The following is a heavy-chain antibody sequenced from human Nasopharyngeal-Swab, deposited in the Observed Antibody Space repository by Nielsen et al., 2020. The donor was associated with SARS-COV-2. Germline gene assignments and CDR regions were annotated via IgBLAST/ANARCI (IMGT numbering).Heavy chain of an antibody. D-gene: IGHD2-2*02. J-gene: IGHJ6*03. CDR3: ATLGYCSSTSCYTDYYHMDV. V-gene: IGHV1-8*01. Sequence: WVRQAPGQGLEWMGWMNPNSGNTGYAQKFQGRVTMTRNTSISTAYMELSSLRSEDTAVYYCATLGYCSSTSCYTDYYHMDVWGKGTTVTVSS. CDR2: MNPNSGNT.